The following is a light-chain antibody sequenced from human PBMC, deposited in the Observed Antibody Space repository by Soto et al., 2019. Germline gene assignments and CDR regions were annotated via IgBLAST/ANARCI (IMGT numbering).Light chain of an antibody. CDR2: GAS. CDR3: QQYNNWHSLT. Sequence: EIVMTQSPATLSVSPGERATLSCRASQSVSSNLAWYQLKPGQAPRLLXYGASTRATGIPARFSGSGSGTEFILTISSLQYEDFAAYYCQQYNNWHSLTFGGGTKVDIK. CDR1: QSVSSN. V-gene: IGKV3-15*01. J-gene: IGKJ4*01.